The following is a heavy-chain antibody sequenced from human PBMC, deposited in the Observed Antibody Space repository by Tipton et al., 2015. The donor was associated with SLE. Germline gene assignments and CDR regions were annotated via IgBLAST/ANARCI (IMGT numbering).Heavy chain of an antibody. CDR3: ARDLYSSSPRGSFDY. Sequence: SLRLSCAASGFTFSNYWMHWVRQAPGKGLVWLSRINGDGSITSYADSVKGRFTISRDNAKNTLYLQMNSLRAEATAVYYCARDLYSSSPRGSFDYWGQGTLVTVSS. D-gene: IGHD6-13*01. J-gene: IGHJ4*02. CDR1: GFTFSNYW. CDR2: INGDGSIT. V-gene: IGHV3-74*01.